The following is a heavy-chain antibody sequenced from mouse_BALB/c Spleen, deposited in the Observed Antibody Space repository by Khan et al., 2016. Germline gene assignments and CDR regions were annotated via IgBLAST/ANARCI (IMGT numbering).Heavy chain of an antibody. V-gene: IGHV3-6*02. CDR1: GYSITSGYY. J-gene: IGHJ4*01. CDR2: ISYDGSN. Sequence: EVELVESGPGLVKPSQSLSLTCSVTGYSITSGYYWNWIRQFPGNNLEWMGYISYDGSNNYNPSFKNRISIARDTSKNQFFLKLNSVTTEDTATYYCARLRRVYAMDYWGQGTSVTVSS. D-gene: IGHD2-12*01. CDR3: ARLRRVYAMDY.